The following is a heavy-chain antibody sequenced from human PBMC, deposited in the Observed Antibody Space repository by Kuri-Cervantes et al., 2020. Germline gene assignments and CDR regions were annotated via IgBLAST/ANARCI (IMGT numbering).Heavy chain of an antibody. V-gene: IGHV3-21*01. CDR3: ACPAYGSWPV. Sequence: GESLKISCAASGFIFSSYSMNWVRQAPGKGLEWVSSISSSSSYIYYADSVKGRFTISRDNAKNSLYLQMNSLRAEDTAVYYCACPAYGSWPVWGQGTTVTVSS. CDR2: ISSSSSYI. CDR1: GFIFSSYS. D-gene: IGHD3-10*01. J-gene: IGHJ6*02.